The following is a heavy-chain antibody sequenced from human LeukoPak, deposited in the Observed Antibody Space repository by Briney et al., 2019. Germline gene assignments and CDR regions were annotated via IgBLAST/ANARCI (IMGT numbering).Heavy chain of an antibody. D-gene: IGHD2-2*01. CDR1: AGSISSSSYY. J-gene: IGHJ4*02. CDR2: IYYSGST. CDR3: ARHPGPSCSSTSCYPLDY. V-gene: IGHV4-39*01. Sequence: PSETLSLTCTVSAGSISSSSYYWGWIRQPPGKGLEWIGSIYYSGSTYYNPSLKSRVTISVDTSKNQFSLKLSSVTAADTAVYYCARHPGPSCSSTSCYPLDYWGQGTLVTVSS.